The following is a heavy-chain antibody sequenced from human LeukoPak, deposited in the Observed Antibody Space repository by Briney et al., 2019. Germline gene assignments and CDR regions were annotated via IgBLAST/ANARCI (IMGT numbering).Heavy chain of an antibody. D-gene: IGHD5-24*01. V-gene: IGHV3-33*06. CDR1: GFTFSSYG. J-gene: IGHJ4*02. CDR2: IWYDGSNK. CDR3: GKDRGDGYNPFDY. Sequence: GGSLRLSCAASGFTFSSYGMHWVRQAPGKGLEWVAVIWYDGSNKYYADSVKGRFTISRDNSKNTLYLQMNSLRAEDTAVYYCGKDRGDGYNPFDYWGQGTLVTVSS.